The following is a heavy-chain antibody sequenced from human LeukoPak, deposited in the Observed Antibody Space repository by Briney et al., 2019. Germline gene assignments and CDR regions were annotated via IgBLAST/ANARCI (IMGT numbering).Heavy chain of an antibody. CDR3: ARVDIRTAFFDY. D-gene: IGHD5-12*01. CDR1: GGSINSYY. CDR2: IYSSGST. V-gene: IGHV4-4*07. J-gene: IGHJ4*02. Sequence: SETLSLTCTVSGGSINSYYWSWIRQPAGKGLEWIGRIYSSGSTGYNPSLKSRVTMSLDTSKNQFSLNLSSVTAADTTVYYCARVDIRTAFFDYWGQGTLVTVSS.